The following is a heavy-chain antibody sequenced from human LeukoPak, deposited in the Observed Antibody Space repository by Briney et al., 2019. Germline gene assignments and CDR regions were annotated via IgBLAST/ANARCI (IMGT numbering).Heavy chain of an antibody. J-gene: IGHJ3*02. CDR1: GYTFTNFG. D-gene: IGHD3-22*01. CDR3: ARETYYYDSSGYYADAFDI. Sequence: ASVKVSCKTSGYTFTNFGINWVRQATGQGLEWMGWMNPNSGNTGYAQKFQGRVTMTRNTSISTAYMELSSLRSEDTAVYYCARETYYYDSSGYYADAFDIWGQGTMVTVSS. V-gene: IGHV1-8*02. CDR2: MNPNSGNT.